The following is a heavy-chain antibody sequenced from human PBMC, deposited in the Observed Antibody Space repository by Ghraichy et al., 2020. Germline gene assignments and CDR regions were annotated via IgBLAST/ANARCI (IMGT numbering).Heavy chain of an antibody. CDR2: ISRSSTTS. V-gene: IGHV3-48*02. J-gene: IGHJ4*02. Sequence: LSLTCAASGFTFSTHSMNWVRQAPGKGLEWVAYISRSSTTSYYADSVKGRFTISRDDAKNSLFLQMNSLRDEDTAVYYCAREAMTTVRTYYFDCWGQGTLVSVSS. CDR3: AREAMTTVRTYYFDC. CDR1: GFTFSTHS. D-gene: IGHD4-17*01.